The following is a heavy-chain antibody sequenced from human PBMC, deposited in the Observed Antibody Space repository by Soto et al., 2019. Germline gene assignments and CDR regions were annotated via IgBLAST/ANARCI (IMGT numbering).Heavy chain of an antibody. V-gene: IGHV6-1*01. Sequence: QTLSLTCAISGDSVSSNTTAWNWIRQSPSRGLEWLGRTYYDSKWYTDYAESVKSRMTINADTSKNHFSLNLKSVTPEDTALYYCAGNYYGSGSYYSSFDYWGQGTLVTVSS. CDR2: TYYDSKWYT. CDR3: AGNYYGSGSYYSSFDY. D-gene: IGHD3-10*01. CDR1: GDSVSSNTTA. J-gene: IGHJ4*02.